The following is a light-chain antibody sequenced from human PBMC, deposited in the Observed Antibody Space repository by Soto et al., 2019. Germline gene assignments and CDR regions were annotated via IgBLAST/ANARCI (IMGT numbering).Light chain of an antibody. CDR2: GAS. J-gene: IGKJ4*01. V-gene: IGKV3-15*01. CDR3: QQHNNWPLT. CDR1: ESINQN. Sequence: ETVMTQSPATLSVSPGEGATLSCRATESINQNLAWYQQKPGQAPRLLIHGASYRATGIPARFSGSGSGTQFTLTISSLQSEDFAVYYCQQHNNWPLTFGGGTKVDIK.